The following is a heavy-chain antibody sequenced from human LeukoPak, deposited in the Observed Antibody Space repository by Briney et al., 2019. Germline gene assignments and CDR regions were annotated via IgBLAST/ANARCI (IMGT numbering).Heavy chain of an antibody. D-gene: IGHD6-13*01. J-gene: IGHJ4*02. V-gene: IGHV3-30*04. CDR2: ISYDGSNK. CDR3: ARVGAAAGTLARTGLDY. CDR1: GFTFSSYA. Sequence: GGSLRLSCAASGFTFSSYAMHWVRQAPGKGLEWVAVISYDGSNKYYADSVKGRFTISRDNSKNTLYLQMNSLRAEDTAVYYCARVGAAAGTLARTGLDYWGQGTLVTVSS.